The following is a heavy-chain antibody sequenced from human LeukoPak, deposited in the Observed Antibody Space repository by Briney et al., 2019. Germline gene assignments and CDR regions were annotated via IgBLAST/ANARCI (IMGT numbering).Heavy chain of an antibody. CDR2: ISYDGYDK. J-gene: IGHJ4*02. CDR1: GFTFNDYA. Sequence: PGGSLRLSCAASGFTFNDYAMYWVRQTPGKGLEWVTLISYDGYDKSYADSVRGRFTISRDNSKNTPYLQMDSLRSEDTAVYYCARVTRDDSGDYVNLDYWGRGTLVTVSS. V-gene: IGHV3-30-3*01. CDR3: ARVTRDDSGDYVNLDY. D-gene: IGHD4-17*01.